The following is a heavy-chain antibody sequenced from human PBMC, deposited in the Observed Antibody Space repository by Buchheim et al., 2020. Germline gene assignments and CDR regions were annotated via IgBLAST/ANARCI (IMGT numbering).Heavy chain of an antibody. J-gene: IGHJ4*02. CDR2: IYYSGST. CDR3: ARLGGDCYILCESTFDY. D-gene: IGHD2-21*02. CDR1: GGSISSSSYY. V-gene: IGHV4-39*01. Sequence: QLQLQESGPGLVKPSETLSLTCTVSGGSISSSSYYWGWIRQPPGKGLEWIGSIYYSGSTYYNPSLKSRVTISVDTSKNQFSLKLSSVTAADTAVYYCARLGGDCYILCESTFDYWGQGTL.